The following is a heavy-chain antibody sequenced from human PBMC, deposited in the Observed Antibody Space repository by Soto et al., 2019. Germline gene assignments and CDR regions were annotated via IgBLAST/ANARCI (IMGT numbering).Heavy chain of an antibody. J-gene: IGHJ4*02. CDR1: GFTFSTYG. CDR2: IWHDGSKK. V-gene: IGHV3-33*01. D-gene: IGHD4-17*01. CDR3: ARDIGSNGDSTLAC. Sequence: QVQLVESGGGVVKPGTSLRLSCAVSGFTFSTYGLHWVRQAPGKGLEWVAVIWHDGSKKYYSDSVKGRFTISRDDSKSTLYLQMSNPRAEDTAVYYCARDIGSNGDSTLACWGQETFFPVPS.